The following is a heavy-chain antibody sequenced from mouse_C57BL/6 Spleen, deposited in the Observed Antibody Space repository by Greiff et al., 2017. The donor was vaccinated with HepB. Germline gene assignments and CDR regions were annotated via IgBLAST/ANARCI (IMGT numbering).Heavy chain of an antibody. Sequence: EVQLQQSGPELVKPGASVKISCKASGYTFTDYYMNWVKQSHGKSLEWIGDINPNNGGTSYNQKFKGKATLTVDKSSSTAYMELRSLTSEDSAVFYCARGDSSGSWFAYWGQGTLVTVSA. J-gene: IGHJ3*01. CDR1: GYTFTDYY. CDR3: ARGDSSGSWFAY. V-gene: IGHV1-26*01. CDR2: INPNNGGT. D-gene: IGHD3-2*02.